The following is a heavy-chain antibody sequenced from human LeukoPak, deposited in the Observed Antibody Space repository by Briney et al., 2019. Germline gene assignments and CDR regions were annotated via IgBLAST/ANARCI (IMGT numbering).Heavy chain of an antibody. CDR1: GFTFNTYS. CDR3: AELGITMIGGV. Sequence: GGSLRLSCAASGFTFNTYSMNWIRQAPGKGLEWISFISASGAARKYADSVKGRFTISRDNAKNSLYLQMNSLRAEDTAVYYCAELGITMIGGVWGKGTTVTVSS. D-gene: IGHD3-10*02. CDR2: ISASGAAR. J-gene: IGHJ6*04. V-gene: IGHV3-48*03.